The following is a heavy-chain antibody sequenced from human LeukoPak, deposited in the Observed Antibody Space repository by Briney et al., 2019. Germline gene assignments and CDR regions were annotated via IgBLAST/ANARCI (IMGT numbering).Heavy chain of an antibody. D-gene: IGHD5-18*01. V-gene: IGHV3-7*01. CDR3: ARVSDHTSDAFDI. Sequence: GGSLRLSCAASGSTFSSYWMSWVRQAPGKGLEWVANIKQDGSEKYYVDSVKGRFTISRDNAKNSLYLQMNSLRAEDTAVYYCARVSDHTSDAFDIWGQGTMVTVSS. CDR1: GSTFSSYW. J-gene: IGHJ3*02. CDR2: IKQDGSEK.